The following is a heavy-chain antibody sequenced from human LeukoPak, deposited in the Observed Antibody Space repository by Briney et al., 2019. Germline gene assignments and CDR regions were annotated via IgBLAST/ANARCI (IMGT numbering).Heavy chain of an antibody. J-gene: IGHJ4*02. CDR2: LNPNSGDT. Sequence: ASVKVSCKASGYNFIGYYMLWVRQAPGQGLEWMGWLNPNSGDTKFAQKFQGRVTMTRDTSITTAYMELSRLKSDDTAVYYCARXXXWLXLNDRRNFDYWGQGTLVTVSS. CDR3: ARXXXWLXLNDRRNFDY. V-gene: IGHV1-2*02. CDR1: GYNFIGYY. D-gene: IGHD6-19*01.